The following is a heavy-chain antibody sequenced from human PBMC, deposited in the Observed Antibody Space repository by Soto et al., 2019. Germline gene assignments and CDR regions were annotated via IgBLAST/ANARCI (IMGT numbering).Heavy chain of an antibody. CDR3: AKDDYYDSSGYTPFLFDY. D-gene: IGHD3-22*01. CDR1: GFTFSSYA. CDR2: ISGSGGST. Sequence: GGSLRLSCAASGFTFSSYAMSWVRQAPGKELEWVSAISGSGGSTYYADSVKGRFTISRDNSKNTLYLQMNSLRAEDTAVYYCAKDDYYDSSGYTPFLFDYWGQGTLVTVSS. V-gene: IGHV3-23*01. J-gene: IGHJ4*02.